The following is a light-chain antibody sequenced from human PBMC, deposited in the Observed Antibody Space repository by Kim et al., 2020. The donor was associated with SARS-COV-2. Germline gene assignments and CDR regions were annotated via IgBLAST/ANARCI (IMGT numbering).Light chain of an antibody. J-gene: IGKJ1*01. CDR3: QQYSNYPWT. CDR2: AAS. Sequence: DIQMTQSPSSVSGSVGDRVTITCRASQGISSWLAWYQQKPGKAPNLLIYAASSLQSGVSSRFSGSGSGTEFTLTISSLQPEDFATYYCQQYSNYPWTFGQGTKVDIK. V-gene: IGKV1-12*01. CDR1: QGISSW.